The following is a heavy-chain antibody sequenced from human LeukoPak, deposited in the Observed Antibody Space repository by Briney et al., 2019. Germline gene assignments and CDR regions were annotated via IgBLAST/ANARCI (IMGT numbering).Heavy chain of an antibody. CDR1: GYTFTSYA. J-gene: IGHJ6*02. CDR3: ARDSRMVRGVYYYYGMDV. Sequence: ASVKVSCKASGYTFTSYAMHWVRQAPGQRLEWMGWINAGNGNTKYSQKFQGRVTITRDTSASTAYMELSSLRSEDTAVYYCARDSRMVRGVYYYYGMDVWGQGTTVTVSS. V-gene: IGHV1-3*01. D-gene: IGHD3-10*01. CDR2: INAGNGNT.